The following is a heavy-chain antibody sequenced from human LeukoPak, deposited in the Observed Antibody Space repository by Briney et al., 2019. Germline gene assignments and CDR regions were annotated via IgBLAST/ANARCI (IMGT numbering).Heavy chain of an antibody. Sequence: ASVKVSCKASGYTFTSYDINWVRQATGQGLEWMGWMNPNSGNTGYAQKFQGWVTMTRDTSISTAYMELSRLRSDDTAVYYCARGLTVAGTISYLDYWGQGTLVTVSS. CDR1: GYTFTSYD. CDR2: MNPNSGNT. D-gene: IGHD6-19*01. CDR3: ARGLTVAGTISYLDY. V-gene: IGHV1-8*01. J-gene: IGHJ4*02.